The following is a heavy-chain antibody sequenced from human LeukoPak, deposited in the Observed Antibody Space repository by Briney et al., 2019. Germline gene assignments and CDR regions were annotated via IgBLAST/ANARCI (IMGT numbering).Heavy chain of an antibody. V-gene: IGHV3-23*01. CDR1: GFTFSSYA. CDR2: ISGSGGST. D-gene: IGHD3-22*01. CDR3: AKEEYYDSSGYYYVPLDAFDI. J-gene: IGHJ3*02. Sequence: GGSLRLSCAASGFTFSSYAMSWLRQAPEKGLGWVSAISGSGGSTYYADSVKGRFTISRDNSKNTLYLQMNSLRAEDTAVYYCAKEEYYDSSGYYYVPLDAFDIWGQGTMVTVSS.